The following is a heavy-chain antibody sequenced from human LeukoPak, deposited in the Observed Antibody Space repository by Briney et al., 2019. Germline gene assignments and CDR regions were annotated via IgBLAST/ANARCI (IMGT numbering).Heavy chain of an antibody. D-gene: IGHD2-21*02. Sequence: ASVKFSCKVSGYTLTELSMHCVRQAPGKGLEWMGGFDPEYGETIYAQKFQGRVTMTEDTSTDTAYMEPSSLRSEDTAVYYCATGGGDRYLDAFDIWGQGTMVTVSS. CDR1: GYTLTELS. CDR3: ATGGGDRYLDAFDI. J-gene: IGHJ3*02. CDR2: FDPEYGET. V-gene: IGHV1-24*01.